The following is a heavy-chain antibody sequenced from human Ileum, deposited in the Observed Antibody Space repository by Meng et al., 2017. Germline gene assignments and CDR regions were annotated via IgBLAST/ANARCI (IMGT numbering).Heavy chain of an antibody. J-gene: IGHJ4*02. D-gene: IGHD2-15*01. CDR2: IKHSGVT. V-gene: IGHV4-34*01. Sequence: QVQLNQGGAGRLKPSETLSLTCAVYGGSFSDYYWSWIRQAPGKGLEWIGEIKHSGVTKYNPSLKSRVSISVNSSKNQLSLKVTSVTAADTAVYYCALLLVVDSSTLDDYWGQGTLVTVSS. CDR1: GGSFSDYY. CDR3: ALLLVVDSSTLDDY.